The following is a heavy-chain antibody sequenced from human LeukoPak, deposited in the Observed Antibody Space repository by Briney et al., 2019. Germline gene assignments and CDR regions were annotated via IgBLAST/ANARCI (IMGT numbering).Heavy chain of an antibody. CDR2: IYYSGST. V-gene: IGHV4-59*01. CDR3: ARNTADDYGSGIWYCDY. D-gene: IGHD3-10*01. CDR1: GGSISSYY. J-gene: IGHJ4*02. Sequence: ASETLSLTCTVSGGSISSYYWSWIRQPPGKGLEWIGYIYYSGSTNYNPSLKSRFTISVDTPKNQFSLKLSSVTDEDREVYCCARNTADDYGSGIWYCDYWGQGTLVTVSS.